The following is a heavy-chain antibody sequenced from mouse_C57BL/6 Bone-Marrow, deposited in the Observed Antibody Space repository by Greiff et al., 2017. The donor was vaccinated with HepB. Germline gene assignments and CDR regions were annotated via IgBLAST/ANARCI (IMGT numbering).Heavy chain of an antibody. CDR2: ISDGGNYT. V-gene: IGHV5-4*01. CDR1: GFTFSSYA. J-gene: IGHJ3*01. CDR3: ARDQLAWFAY. Sequence: EVKLVESGGGLVKPGGSLKLSCAASGFTFSSYAMSWVRQTPEKRLEWVATISDGGNYTYYPDNVKGRFTISRDNAKNNLYLQMSHLKSEDTAIYYCARDQLAWFAYWGQGTLVTVSA.